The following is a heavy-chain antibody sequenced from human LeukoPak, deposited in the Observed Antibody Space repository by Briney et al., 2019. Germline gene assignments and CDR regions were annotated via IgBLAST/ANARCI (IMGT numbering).Heavy chain of an antibody. Sequence: GRSLRLSCAASGFTFDDYAMSWVRQAPGKGLEWVSAISGSGGSTYYADSVEGRFTISRDNSKNTLYLQMNSLRAEDTAVYYCASYDILTGRPLDYWGQGTLVTVSS. CDR3: ASYDILTGRPLDY. J-gene: IGHJ4*02. V-gene: IGHV3-23*01. CDR1: GFTFDDYA. CDR2: ISGSGGST. D-gene: IGHD3-9*01.